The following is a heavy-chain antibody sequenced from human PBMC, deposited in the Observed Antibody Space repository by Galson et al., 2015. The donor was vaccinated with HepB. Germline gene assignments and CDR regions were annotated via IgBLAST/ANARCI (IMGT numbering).Heavy chain of an antibody. J-gene: IGHJ4*02. CDR1: GYTFTSNA. CDR3: ARSSGSYFPYVDY. Sequence: SVKVSCKASGYTFTSNAMQWVRQAPGQRLEWMGWIITGNGNTKYSQKLQGRVVITTDTSANTAYMELSSLRSEDTAVYYYARSSGSYFPYVDYWGQGTLVTVSS. CDR2: IITGNGNT. V-gene: IGHV1-3*04. D-gene: IGHD1-26*01.